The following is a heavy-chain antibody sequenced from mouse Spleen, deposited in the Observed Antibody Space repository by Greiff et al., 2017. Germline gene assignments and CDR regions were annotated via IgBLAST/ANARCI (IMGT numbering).Heavy chain of an antibody. CDR3: AREEDPYDRGYYYAMDY. CDR2: INPSSGYT. CDR1: GYTFTSYT. Sequence: QVQLKQSGAELARPGASVKMSCKASGYTFTSYTMHWVKQRPGQGLEWIGYINPSSGYTNYNQKFKDKATLTADKSSSTAYMQLSSLTSEDSAVYYCAREEDPYDRGYYYAMDYWGQGTSATVSS. D-gene: IGHD2-14*01. J-gene: IGHJ4*01. V-gene: IGHV1-4*01.